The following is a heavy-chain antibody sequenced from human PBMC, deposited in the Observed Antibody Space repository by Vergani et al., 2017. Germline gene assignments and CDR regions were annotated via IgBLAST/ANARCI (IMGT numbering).Heavy chain of an antibody. CDR2: IWYDGSNK. CDR1: GFTFSSYG. J-gene: IGHJ4*02. V-gene: IGHV3-33*01. CDR3: ARDHSNSWTDFDY. D-gene: IGHD6-13*01. Sequence: QVQLVESGGGVVQPGRSLRLSCAASGFTFSSYGMHWVRQAPGKGLEWVAIIWYDGSNKYYAGSVKGRFTISRDNSKNTLYLQMNSLRAEDTAVYYCARDHSNSWTDFDYWGQGTLVTVSS.